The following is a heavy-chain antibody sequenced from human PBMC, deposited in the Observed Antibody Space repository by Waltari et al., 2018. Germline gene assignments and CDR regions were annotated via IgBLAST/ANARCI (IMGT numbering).Heavy chain of an antibody. Sequence: EVQLVESGGGLIQPGGSLRLACAATGFTVSRNYMGWVRQAPGKVLEWVSVIYSGGSTYYADSEKCRFTISRDNSKNTLYLQMNSLRAEDTAVYYCARAKRFLEWYWFDPWGQGTLVTVSS. CDR3: ARAKRFLEWYWFDP. CDR1: GFTVSRNY. D-gene: IGHD3-3*01. V-gene: IGHV3-53*01. J-gene: IGHJ5*02. CDR2: IYSGGST.